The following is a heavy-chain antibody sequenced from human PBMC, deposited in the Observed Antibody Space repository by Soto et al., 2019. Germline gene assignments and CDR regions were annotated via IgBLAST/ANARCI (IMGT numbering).Heavy chain of an antibody. CDR2: IYYSGST. Sequence: SETLSLTCTVSGGSVSSGSYYWSWIRQPPGKGLEWIGYIYYSGSTNYNPSLKSRVTISVDTSKNQFSLKLCSVTAADRAEYYCASIISRDWGDAFDFWGQGTMVTVSS. J-gene: IGHJ3*01. CDR1: GGSVSSGSYY. V-gene: IGHV4-61*01. D-gene: IGHD7-27*01. CDR3: ASIISRDWGDAFDF.